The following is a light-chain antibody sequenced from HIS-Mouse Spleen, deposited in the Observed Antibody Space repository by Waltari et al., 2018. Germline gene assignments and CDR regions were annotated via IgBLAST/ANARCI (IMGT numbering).Light chain of an antibody. CDR3: QSADSSGTSRV. CDR2: KDS. CDR1: ALPKQN. Sequence: SYELTQPPSVSVSPGQTARITCSGDALPKQNAYWYQQKPGRAPVLVIYKDSERPSGIPERFSGSSSGTTVTLTISGVQAEDEADYYCQSADSSGTSRVFGGGTKLTVL. J-gene: IGLJ3*02. V-gene: IGLV3-25*03.